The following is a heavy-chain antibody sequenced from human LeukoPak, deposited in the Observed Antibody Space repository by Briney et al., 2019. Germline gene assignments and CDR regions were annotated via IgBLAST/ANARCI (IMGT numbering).Heavy chain of an antibody. V-gene: IGHV3-15*05. CDR1: GFTFSNAW. CDR3: ARVPAEGSGYYYFDY. D-gene: IGHD3-22*01. CDR2: IKSKTDGGTT. J-gene: IGHJ4*02. Sequence: GGSLRLSCAASGFTFSNAWMSWVRQAPGKGLEWVGRIKSKTDGGTTDYAAPVKGRFTISRDNAKNSLYLQMNSLRAEDTALYYCARVPAEGSGYYYFDYWGQGTLVTVSS.